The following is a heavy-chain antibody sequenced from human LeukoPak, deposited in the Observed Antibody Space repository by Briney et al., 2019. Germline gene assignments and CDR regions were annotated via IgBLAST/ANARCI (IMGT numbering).Heavy chain of an antibody. D-gene: IGHD3-10*01. CDR3: ARGLGAFDAFDI. CDR1: GFTFSSYS. CDR2: IGSSSSTI. J-gene: IGHJ3*02. Sequence: GGSLGLSCAASGFTFSSYSMNWVRQAPGKGLEWVLYIGSSSSTIYYADSVKGRFTISRDNAKNSLYLQMNSLRAEDTAVYYCARGLGAFDAFDIWGQGTMVTVSS. V-gene: IGHV3-48*04.